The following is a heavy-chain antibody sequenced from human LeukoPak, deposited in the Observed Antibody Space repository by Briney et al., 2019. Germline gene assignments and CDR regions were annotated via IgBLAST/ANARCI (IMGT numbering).Heavy chain of an antibody. Sequence: GGSLRLSCAASGFTFSSNGMNWVRQAPGKGLEWVSGITDTGDTTYYGDSVKGRFTISRDNSKNTLYLQMNSLRAEDTAIYYCARGTFSMYSSGWYVGDWGQGTLVTVSS. CDR3: ARGTFSMYSSGWYVGD. V-gene: IGHV3-23*01. J-gene: IGHJ4*02. CDR2: ITDTGDTT. D-gene: IGHD6-19*01. CDR1: GFTFSSNG.